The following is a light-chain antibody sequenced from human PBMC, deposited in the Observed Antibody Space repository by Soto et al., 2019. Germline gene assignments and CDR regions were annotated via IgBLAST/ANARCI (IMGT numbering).Light chain of an antibody. J-gene: IGLJ3*02. CDR1: RSNIGNNA. Sequence: QSVLTQTPSASGTPGQRVTISCSGSRSNIGNNAVSWYQQFPGTAPKLLIYNNNQRPSGVPDRFSGSKSGTSASLAISGLQSEDEADYYCATWDDSLNARGVFGGGTKLTGL. CDR2: NNN. CDR3: ATWDDSLNARGV. V-gene: IGLV1-44*01.